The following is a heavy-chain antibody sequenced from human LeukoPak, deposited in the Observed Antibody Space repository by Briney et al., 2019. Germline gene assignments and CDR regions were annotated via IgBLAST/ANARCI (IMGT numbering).Heavy chain of an antibody. J-gene: IGHJ3*02. Sequence: PSPSLSLACSLSAGFVSSNYRTSTRPPPGKGLEYIGHVPYTGRTRYTPSLQRRLTVSLDTSNNHFSLQLTSVSAADTAVYYCARLLDYDNSGAPDIFDIWGQGTMVTVSS. V-gene: IGHV4-59*02. CDR1: AGFVSSNY. CDR2: VPYTGRT. CDR3: ARLLDYDNSGAPDIFDI. D-gene: IGHD3-22*01.